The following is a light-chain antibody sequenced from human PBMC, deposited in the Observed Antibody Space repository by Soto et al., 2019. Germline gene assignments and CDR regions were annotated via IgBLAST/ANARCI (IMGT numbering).Light chain of an antibody. V-gene: IGKV3-11*02. CDR2: DAS. Sequence: EDVLTQSPYTLSSPAGEGATLSCGASQSDSSYLAWYQQRPGKAPRLLLYDASSRSTGIPARFSGSGSGRDFTLNISLLGPEHFAVYYCQQLTDRPPQWTFGQGAKVDI. J-gene: IGKJ1*01. CDR3: QQLTDRPPQWT. CDR1: QSDSSY.